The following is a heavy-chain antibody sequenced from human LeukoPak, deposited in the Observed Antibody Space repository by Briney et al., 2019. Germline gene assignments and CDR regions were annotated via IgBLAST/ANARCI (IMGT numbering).Heavy chain of an antibody. CDR1: GFTFSSYA. J-gene: IGHJ5*01. Sequence: GGSLRLSCAASGFTFSSYAMHWVRQAPGKGLEWVAVISYDGSNKYYADSVKGRFTISRDNSKNTLYLQMNSLRAEDTAIYYCARHSEDGPWFDSWGQGTLVTVSS. CDR2: ISYDGSNK. V-gene: IGHV3-30*04. D-gene: IGHD2-21*01. CDR3: ARHSEDGPWFDS.